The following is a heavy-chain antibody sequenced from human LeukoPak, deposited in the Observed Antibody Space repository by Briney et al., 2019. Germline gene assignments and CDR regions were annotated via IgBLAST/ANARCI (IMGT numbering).Heavy chain of an antibody. Sequence: ASVKVSCTASGYTFTSYGISWVRQAPGQGLEWMGWISAYNGNTNYAQKLQGRVTMTTDTSTSTAYMELRSLRSDDTAVYYCARGIVVVPAEPGDYFDYWGQGTLVAVSS. V-gene: IGHV1-18*04. D-gene: IGHD2-2*01. CDR3: ARGIVVVPAEPGDYFDY. CDR2: ISAYNGNT. CDR1: GYTFTSYG. J-gene: IGHJ4*02.